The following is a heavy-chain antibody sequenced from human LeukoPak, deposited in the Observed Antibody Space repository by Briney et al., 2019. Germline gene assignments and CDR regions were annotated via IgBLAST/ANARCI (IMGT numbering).Heavy chain of an antibody. Sequence: ASVKVSCKASGYTFTGYYVHWVRQAPRQGLEWMGRINPNSGDTNYAQKFQGRVTMTRDTSISTAYMELSRLRSDDTAVYYCARDYCGGDCFPDYWGQGTLVTVSS. V-gene: IGHV1-2*06. D-gene: IGHD2-21*02. CDR2: INPNSGDT. CDR1: GYTFTGYY. J-gene: IGHJ4*02. CDR3: ARDYCGGDCFPDY.